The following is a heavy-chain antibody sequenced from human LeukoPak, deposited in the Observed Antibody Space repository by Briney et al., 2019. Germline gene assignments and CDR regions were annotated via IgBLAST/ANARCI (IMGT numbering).Heavy chain of an antibody. J-gene: IGHJ3*02. CDR2: ISSSGSTI. CDR3: ARSNYGDLSSLAFDI. CDR1: GFTFSDYY. Sequence: PGGSLRLSCAASGFTFSDYYMSWIRQAPGKGLEWVSYISSSGSTIYYADSVKGRFTISRDNAKNSLYLQMNSLRAEDTAVYYCARSNYGDLSSLAFDIWGQGTMVTVSS. D-gene: IGHD4-17*01. V-gene: IGHV3-11*04.